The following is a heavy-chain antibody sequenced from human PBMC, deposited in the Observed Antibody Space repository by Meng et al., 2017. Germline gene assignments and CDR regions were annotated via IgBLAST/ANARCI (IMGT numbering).Heavy chain of an antibody. D-gene: IGHD2-2*01. J-gene: IGHJ4*02. CDR1: GFSFDDYA. CDR2: ISWNSGSI. Sequence: GGSLRLSCAASGFSFDDYAMHWVRQAPGKGLEWVSGISWNSGSIGYADSVKGRFTISRDNSKNTLYLQMNSLRAEDTAVYYCAKKGGVVVPAAMDDYWGQGTLVTVSS. V-gene: IGHV3-9*01. CDR3: AKKGGVVVPAAMDDY.